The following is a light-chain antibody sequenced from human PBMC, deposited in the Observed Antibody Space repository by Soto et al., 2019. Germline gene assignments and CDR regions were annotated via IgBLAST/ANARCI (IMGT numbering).Light chain of an antibody. V-gene: IGKV1-33*01. CDR2: DAS. CDR3: QQYENLPT. CDR1: QSVNTW. J-gene: IGKJ5*01. Sequence: DIQMTQSPSTLSASVRDRVTINCRASQSVNTWLAWYQQKPGKAPKLLIYDASNLEAGVPSRFRGSGSGTDFTFTISRLQPEDIATYYCQQYENLPTFGQGTRLEIK.